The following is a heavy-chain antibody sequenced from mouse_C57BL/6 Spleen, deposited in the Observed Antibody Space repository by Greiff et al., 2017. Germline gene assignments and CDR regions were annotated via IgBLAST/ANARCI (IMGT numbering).Heavy chain of an antibody. D-gene: IGHD2-4*01. CDR1: GYSITSGYY. CDR2: ISYDGSN. J-gene: IGHJ4*01. Sequence: EVQRVESGPGLVKPSQSLSLTCSVTGYSITSGYYWNWIRQFPGNKLEWMGYISYDGSNNYNPSLKNRISITRDTSKNQFFLKLNSVTTEDTATYYCARDDYDSYYYAMDYWGQGTAVTVSS. V-gene: IGHV3-6*01. CDR3: ARDDYDSYYYAMDY.